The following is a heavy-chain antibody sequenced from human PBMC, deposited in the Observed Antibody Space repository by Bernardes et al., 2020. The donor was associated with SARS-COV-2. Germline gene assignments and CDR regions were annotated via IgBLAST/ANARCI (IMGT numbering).Heavy chain of an antibody. D-gene: IGHD3-10*01. CDR3: ARVLSYYGMDV. CDR1: GFTFSSYG. CDR2: IWYDGSNK. J-gene: IGHJ6*02. V-gene: IGHV3-33*01. Sequence: GALRLSCAASGFTFSSYGMHWVRQAPGKGLEWVAVIWYDGSNKYYADSVKGRFTISRDNSKNTLYLQMNSLRAEDTSVYYCARVLSYYGMDVWGQGTTVTVSS.